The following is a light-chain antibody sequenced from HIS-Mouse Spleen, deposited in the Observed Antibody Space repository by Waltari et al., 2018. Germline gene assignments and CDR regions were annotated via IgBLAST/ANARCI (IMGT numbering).Light chain of an antibody. CDR3: YSTDSSGNHRV. CDR1: AFPKQY. CDR2: EDC. J-gene: IGLJ2*01. V-gene: IGLV3-10*01. Sequence: SYELTQPPSVSVSPGQTARITCSGDAFPKQYAYWYQQKSGQAPVLVIYEDCKRPSGIPERFSGSSSGTMATLTISGAQVEDEADYYCYSTDSSGNHRVFGGGTKLTVL.